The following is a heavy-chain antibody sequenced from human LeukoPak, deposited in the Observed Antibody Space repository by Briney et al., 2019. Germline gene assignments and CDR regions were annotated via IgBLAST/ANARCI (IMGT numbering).Heavy chain of an antibody. CDR3: ARDPGGPLSRQFHY. J-gene: IGHJ4*02. D-gene: IGHD2/OR15-2a*01. V-gene: IGHV3-66*02. CDR2: TYRGGST. Sequence: GGSLTLSSAASGFTVSSNYMSWVGQAAGKGLEWVAITYRGGSTYYAECGKGRFTISRDNSKNTLYLQMNRLRAEDTAVYYCARDPGGPLSRQFHYWGQGNLVTVSS. CDR1: GFTVSSNY.